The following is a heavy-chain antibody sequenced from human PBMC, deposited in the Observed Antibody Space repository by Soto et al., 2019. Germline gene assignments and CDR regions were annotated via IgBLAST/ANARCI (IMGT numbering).Heavy chain of an antibody. D-gene: IGHD6-19*01. J-gene: IGHJ5*02. Sequence: QVQLVESGGGVVQPGRSLRLSCAASGFMFSTYAMHWVRQAPGKGLEWVAVISYDGSDIYYGDSGKGRFTISRDNSRNRLYLEMNSLQTEDTSVFYCARDQGRTVTRGDWFDPWGQGTLVTVSS. CDR3: ARDQGRTVTRGDWFDP. V-gene: IGHV3-30-3*01. CDR2: ISYDGSDI. CDR1: GFMFSTYA.